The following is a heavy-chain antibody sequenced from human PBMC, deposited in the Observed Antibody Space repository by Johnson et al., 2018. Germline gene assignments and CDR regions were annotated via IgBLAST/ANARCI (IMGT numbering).Heavy chain of an antibody. J-gene: IGHJ3*02. CDR3: AREPGIVGAIEAFDI. D-gene: IGHD1-26*01. CDR2: ISSSSSAT. Sequence: VRLVESGGGLVQPGGSLRLSCAASAFRFSSYSMNWVRQAPGKGLEWISYISSSSSATYYADSVKGRFTISRDNAKNSLYLQMISLRAEDTAMYYCAREPGIVGAIEAFDIWGQGTLVTVSS. CDR1: AFRFSSYS. V-gene: IGHV3-48*01.